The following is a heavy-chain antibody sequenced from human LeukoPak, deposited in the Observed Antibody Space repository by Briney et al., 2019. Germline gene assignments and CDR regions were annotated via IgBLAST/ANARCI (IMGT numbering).Heavy chain of an antibody. CDR3: ARAPPMMVVLTTYYYYMDV. J-gene: IGHJ6*03. CDR2: MNPNSGNT. CDR1: GYTFTNYD. V-gene: IGHV1-8*01. Sequence: GASVKVSCKASGYTFTNYDINWVRQATGQGLEWMGWMNPNSGNTGYAQKFQGRVTMTRNTSISIAYMELSSLRSEDTAVYYCARAPPMMVVLTTYYYYMDVWGEGTRSPSP. D-gene: IGHD3-22*01.